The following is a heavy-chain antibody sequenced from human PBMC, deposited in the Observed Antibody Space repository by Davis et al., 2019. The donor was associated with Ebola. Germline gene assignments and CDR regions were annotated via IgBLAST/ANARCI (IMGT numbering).Heavy chain of an antibody. Sequence: SVKVSCKASGYTFTGYYMHWVRQAPGQGLEWMGGIIPIFGTANYAQKFQGRVTITADESTSTAYIELSSLRSEDTAVYYCARARNYYYYYGMDVWGQGTTVTVSS. J-gene: IGHJ6*02. D-gene: IGHD1-14*01. CDR1: GYTFTGYY. V-gene: IGHV1-69*13. CDR3: ARARNYYYYYGMDV. CDR2: IIPIFGTA.